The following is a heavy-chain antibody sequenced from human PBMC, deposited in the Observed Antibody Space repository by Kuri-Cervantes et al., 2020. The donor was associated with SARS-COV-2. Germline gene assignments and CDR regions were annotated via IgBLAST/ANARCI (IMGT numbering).Heavy chain of an antibody. CDR3: ARTYSSSSLFYDY. V-gene: IGHV4-4*02. CDR2: IYHSGNT. Sequence: SETLSLTCAVSGGSISSSNWWSWVRQPPGKGLEWIGEIYHSGNTNYNPSLKSRFTISVDKSKNQLSLKLSSVTAADTAVYYCARTYSSSSLFYDYWGQGTLVTVSS. D-gene: IGHD6-6*01. J-gene: IGHJ4*02. CDR1: GGSISSSNW.